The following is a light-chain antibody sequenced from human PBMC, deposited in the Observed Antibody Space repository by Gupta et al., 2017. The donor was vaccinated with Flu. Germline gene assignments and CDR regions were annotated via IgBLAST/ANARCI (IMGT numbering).Light chain of an antibody. V-gene: IGKV1-27*01. CDR3: QKENNTPFT. J-gene: IGKJ2*01. Sequence: DIQITQSPSSLSASVGDRVPITCRASQVISNFLAWYQQKPGRVPKLLVYAASTLQTGVPSRFSGSGSGTXFTLTIXSRQPEDVATYYCQKENNTPFTFGXGTKLEIK. CDR1: QVISNF. CDR2: AAS.